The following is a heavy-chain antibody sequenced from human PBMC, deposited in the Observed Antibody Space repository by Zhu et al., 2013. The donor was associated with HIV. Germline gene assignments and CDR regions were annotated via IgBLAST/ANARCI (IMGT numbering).Heavy chain of an antibody. V-gene: IGHV1-2*02. CDR3: AREERALDV. Sequence: QVQLVQSGAEVKKPGASVRVSCHGSGYTFAAYYIHWVRQAPGQGLEWMGYININSGETNYAQKFQGRVTMTRDTSTHTAHMELRSLRFDDTGIYYCAREERALDVWGQGTMVTVFS. J-gene: IGHJ3*01. CDR1: GYTFAAYY. CDR2: ININSGET.